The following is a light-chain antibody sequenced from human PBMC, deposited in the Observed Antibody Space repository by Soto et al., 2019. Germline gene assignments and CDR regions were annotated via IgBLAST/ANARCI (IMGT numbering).Light chain of an antibody. CDR1: QSVSNNY. V-gene: IGKV3-20*01. Sequence: EIVLTQSPGTLSLSPGERATLSCRASQSVSNNYLAWYQQKPGQAPRLLIYGASNRATGIPDRFSGSGSGTDFTLTINSLAPEDFAIYYCHQRQSWPRTFGQGTKVDIK. CDR2: GAS. CDR3: HQRQSWPRT. J-gene: IGKJ1*01.